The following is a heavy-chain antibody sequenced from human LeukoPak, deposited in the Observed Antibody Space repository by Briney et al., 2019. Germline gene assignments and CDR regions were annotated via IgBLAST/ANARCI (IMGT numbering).Heavy chain of an antibody. Sequence: SETLSLTCTVSGGSISSYYWSWIRQPPGKGLEGVGYIYYSGSTNYNPSLKSRVTISVDTSKNQFSLKLSSETAADTAVYYCARHSSSWYYYYYGMDVWGQGTTVTVSS. CDR1: GGSISSYY. J-gene: IGHJ6*02. CDR3: ARHSSSWYYYYYGMDV. D-gene: IGHD6-13*01. V-gene: IGHV4-59*01. CDR2: IYYSGST.